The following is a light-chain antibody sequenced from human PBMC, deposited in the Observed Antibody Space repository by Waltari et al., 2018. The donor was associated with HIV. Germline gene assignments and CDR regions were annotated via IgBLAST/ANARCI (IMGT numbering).Light chain of an antibody. J-gene: IGKJ2*01. CDR2: WAS. CDR1: QSVLYSSNNKNF. V-gene: IGKV4-1*01. Sequence: DIVMTQSPDSLALSLGERATINCKSNQSVLYSSNNKNFLALYQQKSGQRPKLLVYWASTRESGVPDRFSGSGSGTDFTLTISSLQAEDVAVYFCQQHYTTPYTFGQGTKLESK. CDR3: QQHYTTPYT.